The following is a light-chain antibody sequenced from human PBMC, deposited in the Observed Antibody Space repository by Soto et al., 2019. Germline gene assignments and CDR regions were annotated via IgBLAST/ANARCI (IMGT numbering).Light chain of an antibody. CDR1: QSVSSSY. V-gene: IGKV3-20*01. J-gene: IGKJ4*01. CDR2: GAS. CDR3: QQYGSSPSLT. Sequence: EIVVTQSPGTLSLSPGERATLSCRASQSVSSSYLAWYQQKPGQAPRLLIYGASSRATGIPDRFSGSGSGTDFTLTIRRLEPEDFAVYYCQQYGSSPSLTFGGGTKVEIK.